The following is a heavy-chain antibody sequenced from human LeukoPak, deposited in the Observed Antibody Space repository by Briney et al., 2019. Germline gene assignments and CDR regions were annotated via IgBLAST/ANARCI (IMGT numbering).Heavy chain of an antibody. CDR1: GGSISSGGYS. J-gene: IGHJ4*02. CDR2: IYHSGST. Sequence: PSQTLSLTCAVSGGSISSGGYSWSWIRQPPGKGLEWIGYIYHSGSTYYNPSLKSRVTISVDRSKNQFSLKLSSVTAADTAVYYCARGVHVGIYFDYWGQGTLVTVSS. V-gene: IGHV4-30-2*01. CDR3: ARGVHVGIYFDY.